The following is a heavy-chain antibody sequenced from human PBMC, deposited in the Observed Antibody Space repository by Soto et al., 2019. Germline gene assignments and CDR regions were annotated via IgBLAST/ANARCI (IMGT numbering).Heavy chain of an antibody. Sequence: QVQLQQWGAGLLKPSETLSLTCAVYGGSFSGYYWSWIRQPPGKGLEWIGEINHSGSTNYNPSLKCRVTISVDTSKNQFSLKLSSVTAADTAVYYCARVGPPGFWRGYYTFGGQGTLVTVSS. CDR2: INHSGST. CDR1: GGSFSGYY. V-gene: IGHV4-34*01. CDR3: ARVGPPGFWRGYYTF. J-gene: IGHJ4*02. D-gene: IGHD3-3*01.